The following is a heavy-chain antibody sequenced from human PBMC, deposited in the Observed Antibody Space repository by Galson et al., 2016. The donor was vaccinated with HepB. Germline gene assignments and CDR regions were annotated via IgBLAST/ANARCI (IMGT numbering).Heavy chain of an antibody. J-gene: IGHJ4*02. V-gene: IGHV3-30-3*01. CDR3: ARGRAARSPFDY. CDR1: GVSVNSNY. Sequence: SLRLSCAVSGVSVNSNYMSWVRQAPGKGLEWVAVISYDGSNKYYADSVKGRFTISRDNSKNTLYLQMNSLRAEDTAVYYCARGRAARSPFDYWGQGTLVTVSS. D-gene: IGHD6-6*01. CDR2: ISYDGSNK.